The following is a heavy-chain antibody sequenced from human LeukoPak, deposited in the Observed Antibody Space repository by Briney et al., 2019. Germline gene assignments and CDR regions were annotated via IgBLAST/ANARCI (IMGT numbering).Heavy chain of an antibody. CDR3: ARVGAGEGAYYMDV. J-gene: IGHJ6*03. D-gene: IGHD7-27*01. CDR1: GGSISSYY. CDR2: LYYSGST. Sequence: PSETLSLTCSVSGGSISSYYWSWIRQPPGQGLVWIGYLYYSGSTNYNPSLKSRVTISVASSKNQSSLKLSCVTAADTAVYYCARVGAGEGAYYMDVWGKGTTVTVSS. V-gene: IGHV4-59*01.